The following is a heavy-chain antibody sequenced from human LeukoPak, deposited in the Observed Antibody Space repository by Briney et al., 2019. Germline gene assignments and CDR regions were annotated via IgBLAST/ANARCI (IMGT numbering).Heavy chain of an antibody. V-gene: IGHV3-23*01. D-gene: IGHD6-13*01. J-gene: IGHJ4*02. CDR2: ISGSGGST. Sequence: GGSLRLSCAAAGFSFSDRYMSWIRQAPGKGLEWVSAISGSGGSTYYADSVKGRFTISRDNSKNTLYLQMNSLRAEDTAVYYCAKGSQQLGAIFFDYWGQGTLVTVSS. CDR1: GFSFSDRY. CDR3: AKGSQQLGAIFFDY.